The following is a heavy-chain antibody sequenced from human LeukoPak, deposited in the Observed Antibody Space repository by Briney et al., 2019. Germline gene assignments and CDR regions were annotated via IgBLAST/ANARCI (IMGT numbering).Heavy chain of an antibody. CDR2: INQDGSEK. Sequence: GGSLRLSCAVSGFTFSTYWMSWVRQAPGKGLEWVANINQDGSEKYYVDSVKGRFTISRDNAQNSLYLQMNSLRAEDTAVYYCARVRGGYCSGGNCYSAFDIWGQGTMVTVSS. CDR1: GFTFSTYW. J-gene: IGHJ3*02. CDR3: ARVRGGYCSGGNCYSAFDI. D-gene: IGHD2-15*01. V-gene: IGHV3-7*04.